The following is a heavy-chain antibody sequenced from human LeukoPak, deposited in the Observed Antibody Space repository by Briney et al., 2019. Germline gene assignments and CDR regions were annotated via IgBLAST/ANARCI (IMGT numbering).Heavy chain of an antibody. J-gene: IGHJ4*02. CDR1: GYTFTSYD. V-gene: IGHV1-8*01. CDR3: ARVDIYSSGSYYRVGFDY. CDR2: MNPNSGNT. D-gene: IGHD3-10*01. Sequence: ASVKVSCKASGYTFTSYDINCVRQATGQGLEWMGWMNPNSGNTGYAQKFQGRVTMTRNTSISTAYMELSSLRSEDTAVYYCARVDIYSSGSYYRVGFDYWGQGTLVTVSS.